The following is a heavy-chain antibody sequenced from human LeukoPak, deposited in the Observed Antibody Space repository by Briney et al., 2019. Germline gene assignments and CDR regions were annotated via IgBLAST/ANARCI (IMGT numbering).Heavy chain of an antibody. CDR2: INAGNGNT. V-gene: IGHV1-18*01. J-gene: IGHJ6*03. CDR3: AVGATHYYYYMDV. D-gene: IGHD1-26*01. CDR1: GYTFTSYG. Sequence: GASVKVSCKASGYTFTSYGISWVRQAPGQGLEWMGWINAGNGNTKYSQEFQDRVTITRDTSASTVFMELSSLRSEDTAVYYCAVGATHYYYYMDVWGKGTTVTVSS.